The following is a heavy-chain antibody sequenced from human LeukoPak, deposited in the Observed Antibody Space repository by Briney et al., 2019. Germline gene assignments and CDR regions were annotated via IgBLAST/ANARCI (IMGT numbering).Heavy chain of an antibody. J-gene: IGHJ6*02. CDR1: GGTFSSYA. V-gene: IGHV1-2*02. D-gene: IGHD2-2*01. CDR2: INPNSGGT. CDR3: ARELGEDIVVVPPYYYYGMDV. Sequence: ASVKVSCKASGGTFSSYAISWVRQAPGQGLEWMGWINPNSGGTNYAQKFQGRVTMTRDTSISTAYMELSRLRSDDTAVYYCARELGEDIVVVPPYYYYGMDVWGQGTTVTVSS.